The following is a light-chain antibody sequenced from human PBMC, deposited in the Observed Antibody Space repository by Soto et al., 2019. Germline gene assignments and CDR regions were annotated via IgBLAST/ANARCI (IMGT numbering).Light chain of an antibody. J-gene: IGKJ1*01. CDR3: QQRSNWQT. CDR2: DAS. V-gene: IGKV3-11*01. Sequence: EIVLTQSPATPSLSPGTRATLSCRASQSVSSYLAWYQQKPGQAPRLLIYDASNRATGIPARFSGSGSGTDFTLTISRLETEDFAVYYCQQRSNWQTFGQGTKVDIK. CDR1: QSVSSY.